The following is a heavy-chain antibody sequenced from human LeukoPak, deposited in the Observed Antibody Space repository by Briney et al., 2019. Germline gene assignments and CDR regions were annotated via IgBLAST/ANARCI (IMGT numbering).Heavy chain of an antibody. D-gene: IGHD6-13*01. Sequence: GASVKVSCKVSGYTLTELSMHWVRQATGQGLEWMGWMNPNSGNTGYAQKFQGRVTMTRNTSISTAYMELSSLRSEDTAVYYCARGRNRGSSWYVWHYWGQGTLVTVSS. V-gene: IGHV1-8*01. CDR1: GYTLTELS. CDR2: MNPNSGNT. CDR3: ARGRNRGSSWYVWHY. J-gene: IGHJ4*02.